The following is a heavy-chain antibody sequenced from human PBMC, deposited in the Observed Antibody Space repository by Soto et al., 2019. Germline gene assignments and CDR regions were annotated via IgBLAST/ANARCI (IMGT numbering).Heavy chain of an antibody. CDR3: ARQEGAPVLFYYGMDV. CDR2: IYPGDSDT. D-gene: IGHD1-26*01. CDR1: GFNFTNYW. Sequence: GESLKISCKGSGFNFTNYWIGWVRQMPGKGLEWMGIIYPGDSDTRYSPSFQGQVTISADKSISAAYLQWSSLKASDTAMYYCARQEGAPVLFYYGMDVWGQGTTVTVSS. V-gene: IGHV5-51*01. J-gene: IGHJ6*02.